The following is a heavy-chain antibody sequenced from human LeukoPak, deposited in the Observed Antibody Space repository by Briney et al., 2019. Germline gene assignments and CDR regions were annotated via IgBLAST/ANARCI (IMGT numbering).Heavy chain of an antibody. CDR1: GFTFSYYA. Sequence: SGGSLRLSCAASGFTFSYYAMSWVRQAPGKGLEWVANIKEDGSEKYYVDSVKGRFTISRDNAKNSLYLQMNSLRAEDTAVYYCARPVYGGSRLGYWGQGTLVTVSS. CDR2: IKEDGSEK. D-gene: IGHD4-23*01. V-gene: IGHV3-7*05. CDR3: ARPVYGGSRLGY. J-gene: IGHJ4*02.